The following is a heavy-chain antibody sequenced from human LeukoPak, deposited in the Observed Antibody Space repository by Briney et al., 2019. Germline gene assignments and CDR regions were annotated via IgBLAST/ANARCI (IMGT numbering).Heavy chain of an antibody. D-gene: IGHD4-17*01. CDR1: GGTFSSYA. CDR2: IIPILGIA. CDR3: ASRNNDYGDLGFDY. J-gene: IGHJ4*02. V-gene: IGHV1-69*04. Sequence: SVKVSCKASGGTFSSYAISWVRQAPGQGLEWMGRIIPILGIANYAQKFQGRVTITADKPTSTAYMELSSLRSEDTAVYYCASRNNDYGDLGFDYWGQGTLVTASS.